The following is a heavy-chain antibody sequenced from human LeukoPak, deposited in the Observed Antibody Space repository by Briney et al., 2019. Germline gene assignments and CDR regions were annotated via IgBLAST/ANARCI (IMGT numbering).Heavy chain of an antibody. CDR3: ATRSSGYDSPQY. Sequence: SGALSLTRVCYVGSLSGYFWRWLRQPPCRGVEWIGQINHCGCTNYIPSLKSRVTISLDTSKNQFSLKLSSVTAADTAVYYCATRSSGYDSPQYWGQGTLVTVSS. V-gene: IGHV4-34*01. CDR2: INHCGCT. CDR1: VGSLSGYF. D-gene: IGHD5-12*01. J-gene: IGHJ4*02.